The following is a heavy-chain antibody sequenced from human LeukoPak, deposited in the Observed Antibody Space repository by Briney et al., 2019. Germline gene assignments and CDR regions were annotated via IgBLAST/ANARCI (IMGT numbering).Heavy chain of an antibody. Sequence: GGSLRLSCAASGFTFSSYAMSWVRQAPGKGLEWVSAISGSCGSTYYADSVKGRFTISRDNSKNTLYLQMNSLRAEDTAVYYCAKIDWEYYYDSSGYYYGAFDIWGQGTMVTVSS. CDR2: ISGSCGST. V-gene: IGHV3-23*01. D-gene: IGHD3-22*01. J-gene: IGHJ3*02. CDR1: GFTFSSYA. CDR3: AKIDWEYYYDSSGYYYGAFDI.